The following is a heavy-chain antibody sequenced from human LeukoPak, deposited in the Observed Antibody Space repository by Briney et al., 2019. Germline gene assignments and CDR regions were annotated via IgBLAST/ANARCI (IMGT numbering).Heavy chain of an antibody. J-gene: IGHJ6*03. V-gene: IGHV1-8*03. Sequence: ASVKVSCKASGYTFTSYDINWVRQAPGQGLEWMGWMNPNGDNTGYAQKFKGRVTITRNNSISPAYMELGSLRSEDTAVYYCARGGSHTGYCSGGSCYPTSYYYYYYYMDVWGKGTTVTVSS. D-gene: IGHD2-15*01. CDR2: MNPNGDNT. CDR3: ARGGSHTGYCSGGSCYPTSYYYYYYYMDV. CDR1: GYTFTSYD.